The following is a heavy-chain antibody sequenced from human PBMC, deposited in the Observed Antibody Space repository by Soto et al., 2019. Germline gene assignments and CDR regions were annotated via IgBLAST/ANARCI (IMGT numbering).Heavy chain of an antibody. CDR1: GFTFCSYG. D-gene: IGHD3-22*01. J-gene: IGHJ3*01. V-gene: IGHV3-33*01. CDR3: ARDLAVTMIVVGPALR. CDR2: IWYDGSNK. Sequence: QVQLVESGGGVVQTGRSLRLSCAASGFTFCSYGMHWVRQAPGKGLEWVAVIWYDGSNKYYADSVKGRFTISRDNSKNTLYLQMNSLRAEDTAVYYCARDLAVTMIVVGPALRWGQGTMVTVSS.